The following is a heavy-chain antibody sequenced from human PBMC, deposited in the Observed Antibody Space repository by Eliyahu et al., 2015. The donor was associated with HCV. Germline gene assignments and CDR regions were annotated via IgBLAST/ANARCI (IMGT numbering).Heavy chain of an antibody. CDR3: ASGGGGIAVTGTGGWFDP. Sequence: QVQLQESGPGLLKPSETLSLTCTVSGCSITTXYWXWIRQPPGKGLEXIGYIHYSGSTNYNPSLKSRITISIDTSKNQFSLKLTSVTAADTAMYYCASGGGGIAVTGTGGWFDPWGQGTLVTVSS. CDR2: IHYSGST. J-gene: IGHJ5*02. CDR1: GCSITTXY. D-gene: IGHD6-19*01. V-gene: IGHV4-59*01.